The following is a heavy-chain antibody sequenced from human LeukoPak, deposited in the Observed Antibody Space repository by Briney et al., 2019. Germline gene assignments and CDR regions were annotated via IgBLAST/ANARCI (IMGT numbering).Heavy chain of an antibody. V-gene: IGHV3-48*01. Sequence: GGSLRRSCAASEFTFSSYSMNWVRQAPGKGLKWVSYITNSGNSKSYADSVKGRFTISRDNTKNSLYLQMNGLRAEDTAVYYCASPYSSGWYEAYYFDYWGQGTLVTVSS. D-gene: IGHD6-19*01. J-gene: IGHJ4*02. CDR2: ITNSGNSK. CDR1: EFTFSSYS. CDR3: ASPYSSGWYEAYYFDY.